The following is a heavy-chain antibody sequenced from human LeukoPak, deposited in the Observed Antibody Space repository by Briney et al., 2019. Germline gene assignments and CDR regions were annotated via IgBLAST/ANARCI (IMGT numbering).Heavy chain of an antibody. CDR3: TEFYFDRSGYADY. D-gene: IGHD3-22*01. CDR1: GGSISSSSFY. Sequence: PSETLSLTCTVSGGSISSSSFYWGWIRQSPGKGLEWIGSIYYRGSTYYNPSLKGRVTISVDMSENQVSLKLRSVTAADTAVYYCTEFYFDRSGYADYWGQGTLVTVSS. CDR2: IYYRGST. J-gene: IGHJ4*02. V-gene: IGHV4-39*01.